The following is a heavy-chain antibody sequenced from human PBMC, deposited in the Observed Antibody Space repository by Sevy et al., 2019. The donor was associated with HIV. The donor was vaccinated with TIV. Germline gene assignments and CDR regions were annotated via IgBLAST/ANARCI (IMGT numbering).Heavy chain of an antibody. CDR1: GFAVSDNC. CDR2: IFSGGRT. J-gene: IGHJ6*02. CDR3: ARDRVVHNDYIFVAYYYGMDV. D-gene: IGHD4-4*01. Sequence: GGSLRLSCAVSGFAVSDNCMSWVRQSPGKGLEWVSVIFSGGRTSYADSVKGRFTVSRDGSKNTLYLQMDNLRAEDTATYYCARDRVVHNDYIFVAYYYGMDVWCQGTTVTVSS. V-gene: IGHV3-53*01.